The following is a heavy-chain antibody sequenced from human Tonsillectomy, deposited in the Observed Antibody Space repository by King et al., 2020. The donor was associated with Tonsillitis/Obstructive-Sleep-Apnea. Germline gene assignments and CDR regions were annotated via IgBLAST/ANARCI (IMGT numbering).Heavy chain of an antibody. V-gene: IGHV1-2*02. Sequence: VQLVESGAEVKKPGASVKVSCRASGYTFTGYYIHWVRQAPGQGLEWMGWINPNTGGTNYAQKFQGRVTLTRDTSISTAYMELSRLRSDDTAVYYCESNWGSPSNFEYWGQGTLVTVSS. CDR1: GYTFTGYY. J-gene: IGHJ4*02. CDR2: INPNTGGT. D-gene: IGHD7-27*01. CDR3: ESNWGSPSNFEY.